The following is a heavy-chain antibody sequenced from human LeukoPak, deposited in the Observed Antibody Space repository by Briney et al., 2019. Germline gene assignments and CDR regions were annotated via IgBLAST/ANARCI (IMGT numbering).Heavy chain of an antibody. D-gene: IGHD2-2*01. Sequence: ASVKVSCKASGYTFTSYGISWVRQAPGQGLEWMGGIIPIFGTANYAQKFQGRVTITTDESTSTAYMELSSLRSEDTAVYYCASPSVPAATGYFQHWGQGTLVTVSS. CDR3: ASPSVPAATGYFQH. CDR2: IIPIFGTA. V-gene: IGHV1-69*05. J-gene: IGHJ1*01. CDR1: GYTFTSYG.